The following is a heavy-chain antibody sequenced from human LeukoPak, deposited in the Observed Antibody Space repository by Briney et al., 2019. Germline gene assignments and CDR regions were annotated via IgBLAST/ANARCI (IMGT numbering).Heavy chain of an antibody. CDR1: GGSISSYY. CDR2: IYTSGST. D-gene: IGHD6-19*01. CDR3: ARDDGAVAGIGFNWFDP. Sequence: SETLSLTCTVSGGSISSYYWSWIRQPAGKGLEWIGRIYTSGSTNYNPSLKSRVTMSVDTSKNQFSLKLSFVTAADTAVYYCARDDGAVAGIGFNWFDPWGQGTLVTVSS. J-gene: IGHJ5*02. V-gene: IGHV4-4*07.